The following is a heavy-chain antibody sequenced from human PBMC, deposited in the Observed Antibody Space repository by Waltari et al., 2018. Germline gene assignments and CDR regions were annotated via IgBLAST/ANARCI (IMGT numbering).Heavy chain of an antibody. J-gene: IGHJ4*02. CDR2: IYGGGSGRT. V-gene: IGHV3-23*01. D-gene: IGHD2-15*01. CDR3: AKDLRDDGIWDMDS. Sequence: LQSGGVFVQPGGSVRLSCEGFGFTFRRSTLTGVRQAPGKGLEWVSGIYGGGSGRTFYAESVKGRFTVSRDDFKKTVYLEMNSLRVDDTALYYCAKDLRDDGIWDMDSWGQGTLVTVSS. CDR1: GFTFRRST.